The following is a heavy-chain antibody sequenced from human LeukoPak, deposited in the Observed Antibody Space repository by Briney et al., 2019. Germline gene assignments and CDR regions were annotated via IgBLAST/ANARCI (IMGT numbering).Heavy chain of an antibody. V-gene: IGHV4-4*09. J-gene: IGHJ4*02. CDR3: ARHGYDSSGYQAYYFDY. CDR2: IYTSGST. D-gene: IGHD3-22*01. CDR1: GGSISSYF. Sequence: PSETLSLTCTVSGGSISSYFLSWVRQPPGKGLEWIGYIYTSGSTDYNPSLKSRVTISVYTSKKQFSLKLRSVTAADTAVYYCARHGYDSSGYQAYYFDYWGQGTLVTVSS.